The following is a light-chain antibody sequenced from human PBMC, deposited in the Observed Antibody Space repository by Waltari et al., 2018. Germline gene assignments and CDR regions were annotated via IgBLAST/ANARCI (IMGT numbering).Light chain of an antibody. J-gene: IGKJ1*01. V-gene: IGKV3-15*01. CDR2: GAS. Sequence: EIVMTQSPATLSVSPGERATLSCRASQSVSSNLAWFQQKPGQAPRLIIYGASTRSTGIPARFSGSGSGTEFTLTISSLQSEDFAVYYCQQFNNWPPVFGQGTKVEIK. CDR3: QQFNNWPPV. CDR1: QSVSSN.